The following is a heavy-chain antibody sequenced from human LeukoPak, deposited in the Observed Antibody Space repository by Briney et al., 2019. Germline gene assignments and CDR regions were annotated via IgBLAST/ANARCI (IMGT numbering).Heavy chain of an antibody. CDR3: ARGRPNFYFDY. CDR1: GFTFSSYG. Sequence: GGSLRLSCAASGFTFSSYGMHWVRQAPGKGLEWVAVIWYDGSNKYYADSVKGRFTISRDNSKNTLYLQMDSLRAEDTGVYYCARGRPNFYFDYWGQGTLVTVSS. D-gene: IGHD1-7*01. CDR2: IWYDGSNK. J-gene: IGHJ4*02. V-gene: IGHV3-33*01.